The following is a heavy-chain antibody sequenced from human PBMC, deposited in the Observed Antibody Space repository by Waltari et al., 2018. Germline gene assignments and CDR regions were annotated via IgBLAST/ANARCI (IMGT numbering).Heavy chain of an antibody. CDR3: ARETSRNFES. V-gene: IGHV6-1*01. Sequence: QVQLQQSGPGLVKPSQTLSLTCAISGDSVSNNNVAWDWIRQSPSRGLEWLGRTYYRSKWYNDYAESVKSRISINSDTSKNQFSLQLNSVTPEDTAVYYCARETSRNFESWGQGTLVTVSS. CDR2: TYYRSKWYN. CDR1: GDSVSNNNVA. D-gene: IGHD6-13*01. J-gene: IGHJ4*02.